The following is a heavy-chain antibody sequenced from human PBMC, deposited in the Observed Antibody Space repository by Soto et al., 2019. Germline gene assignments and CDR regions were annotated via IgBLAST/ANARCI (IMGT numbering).Heavy chain of an antibody. J-gene: IGHJ4*02. Sequence: ASLKVSCKASGFTFTSYGMSWVRQATGQGLEWMGWISAYNGNTNYAQKLQGRVTMTTDTSTSTAYMELRSLRSDDTDVYYCARAPVLVGATTADYWGQGTLVTVSS. CDR2: ISAYNGNT. CDR1: GFTFTSYG. CDR3: ARAPVLVGATTADY. V-gene: IGHV1-18*04. D-gene: IGHD1-26*01.